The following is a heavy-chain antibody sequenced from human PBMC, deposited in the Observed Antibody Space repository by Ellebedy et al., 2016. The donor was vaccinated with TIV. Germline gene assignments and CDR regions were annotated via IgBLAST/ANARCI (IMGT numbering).Heavy chain of an antibody. J-gene: IGHJ5*02. CDR3: ARVPSRCSSTSCYRENWFDP. D-gene: IGHD2-2*01. CDR2: IKQDGSEK. CDR1: GFTFSSYS. Sequence: GESLKISXAASGFTFSSYSMSWVRQAPGKGLEWVANIKQDGSEKYYVDSVKGRFTISRDNAKNSLYLQMNSLRDEDTAVYYCARVPSRCSSTSCYRENWFDPWGQGTLVTVSS. V-gene: IGHV3-7*01.